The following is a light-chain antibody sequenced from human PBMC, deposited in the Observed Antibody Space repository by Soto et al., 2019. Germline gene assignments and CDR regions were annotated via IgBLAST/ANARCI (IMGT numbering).Light chain of an antibody. CDR2: GNS. V-gene: IGLV1-40*01. Sequence: QSVLTQPPSVSGAPGQRVTISCTGSSSNIGAGYDVHWYQQLPGTAAKLLIYGNSNRPSGVPDRFSGSKSGTSASLAITGLQAEDEADYYCQSYDSSLSGCVLGTGTKLTVL. J-gene: IGLJ1*01. CDR1: SSNIGAGYD. CDR3: QSYDSSLSGCV.